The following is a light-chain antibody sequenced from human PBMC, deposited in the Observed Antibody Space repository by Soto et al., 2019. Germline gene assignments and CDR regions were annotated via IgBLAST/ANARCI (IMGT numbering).Light chain of an antibody. CDR1: SSNIGSNA. J-gene: IGLJ3*02. Sequence: QSVLTQPPSASGTPGQRVTISCSGSSSNIGSNAVHWYQQLPGTAPKLLMFSNNQRPSGVPDRFSGSKSGTSASLAISGLQSEDEAAYYCAAWDDSLNGWVFGGGTKLTVL. V-gene: IGLV1-44*01. CDR3: AAWDDSLNGWV. CDR2: SNN.